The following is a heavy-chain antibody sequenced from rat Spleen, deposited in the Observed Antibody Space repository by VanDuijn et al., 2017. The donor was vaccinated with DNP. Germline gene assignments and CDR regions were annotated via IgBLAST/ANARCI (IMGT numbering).Heavy chain of an antibody. CDR3: VRGHPPRGFDY. CDR1: GYSITSNY. CDR2: INYSGRT. J-gene: IGHJ2*01. Sequence: EVQLQESGPGLVKPSQSLSLTCSVTGYSITSNYWGWIRKFPGNKMEWIGHINYSGRTSYNPSLTGRISITRDTSKNQFFLQLNSVTTEDTATYHSVRGHPPRGFDYWGQGVMVTVSS. V-gene: IGHV3-1*01. D-gene: IGHD3-8*01.